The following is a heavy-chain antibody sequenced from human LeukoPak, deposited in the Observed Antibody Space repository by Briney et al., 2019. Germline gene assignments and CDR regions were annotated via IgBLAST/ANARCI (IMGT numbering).Heavy chain of an antibody. Sequence: PGGSLRLSCAASGFTFSSYAMSWVRQAPGKGLEWVSAISGSGGSTYYADSVKGRFTISRDNSKNTLYLQMNSLRAEDTAVYYCAKAQYYYDSSGYYPPNGYFDYWGQGTLVTVSS. V-gene: IGHV3-23*01. D-gene: IGHD3-22*01. CDR1: GFTFSSYA. CDR3: AKAQYYYDSSGYYPPNGYFDY. J-gene: IGHJ4*02. CDR2: ISGSGGST.